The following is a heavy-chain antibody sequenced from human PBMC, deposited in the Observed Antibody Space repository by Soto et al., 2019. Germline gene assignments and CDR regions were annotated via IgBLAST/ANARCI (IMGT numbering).Heavy chain of an antibody. CDR3: AKDMGRYHDSSGGTGY. D-gene: IGHD3-22*01. J-gene: IGHJ4*02. Sequence: GGSLRLSCAASGFTFDDYAMHWVRQAPGKGLEWVSGISCNSVSIGYADSVKGRFTISRDNAKNSLYLQMNSLRAEDTALYYCAKDMGRYHDSSGGTGYWGPGPPVTV. CDR2: ISCNSVSI. CDR1: GFTFDDYA. V-gene: IGHV3-9*01.